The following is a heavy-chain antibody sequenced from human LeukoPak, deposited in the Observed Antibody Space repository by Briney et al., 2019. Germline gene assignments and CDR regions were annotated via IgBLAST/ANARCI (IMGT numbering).Heavy chain of an antibody. V-gene: IGHV5-51*01. D-gene: IGHD1-26*01. CDR3: ARLRTGVGASGDAFDI. CDR1: AYSFTSYW. Sequence: GPPRHIPCQASAYSFTSYWIGWVRSMPGKGLEWMGMIYPLDSDTTYSPSFQGQVSISADKSISTASLQWSSLKASDTAMYYCARLRTGVGASGDAFDIWGQGTMVTVSS. J-gene: IGHJ3*02. CDR2: IYPLDSDT.